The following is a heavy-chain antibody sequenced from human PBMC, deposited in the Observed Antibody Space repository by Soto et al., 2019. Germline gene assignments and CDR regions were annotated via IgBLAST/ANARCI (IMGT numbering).Heavy chain of an antibody. J-gene: IGHJ6*02. CDR2: ISYDGSNK. CDR3: TTLGHYYDSSPLDV. V-gene: IGHV3-30*03. CDR1: GFTFSSYG. D-gene: IGHD3-22*01. Sequence: PGGSLRLSCAASGFTFSSYGMHWVRQAPGKGLEWVAVISYDGSNKYYADSVKGRFTISRDNSKNTLYLQMNSLKTEDTAMYYCTTLGHYYDSSPLDVWGQGTTVNVSS.